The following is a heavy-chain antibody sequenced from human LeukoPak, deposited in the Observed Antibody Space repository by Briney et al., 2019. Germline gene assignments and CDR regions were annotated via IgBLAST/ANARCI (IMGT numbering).Heavy chain of an antibody. Sequence: GRSLRLSCAASGFTFSSYAMHWVRQAPGKGLEWVAVISYDGSNKYYADSVKGRFTISRDNSKNTLYLQMNSLRAEDTAVYYCATRLWFGELLPLDYWGQGTLVTVSS. D-gene: IGHD3-10*01. CDR1: GFTFSSYA. CDR3: ATRLWFGELLPLDY. V-gene: IGHV3-30-3*01. J-gene: IGHJ4*02. CDR2: ISYDGSNK.